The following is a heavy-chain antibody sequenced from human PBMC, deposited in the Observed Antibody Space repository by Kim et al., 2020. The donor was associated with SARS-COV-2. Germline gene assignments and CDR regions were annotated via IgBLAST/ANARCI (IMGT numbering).Heavy chain of an antibody. CDR1: GASIRSDY. CDR2: IYYTGSA. Sequence: SETLSLTCTVSGASIRSDYWSWIRQPPGKGLEWIGYIYYTGSANYNPSLKSRVTMSVDTSKNQFSLKLRSVTAADTAVYYCAKYYGGVDSWGQGTRVTGS. D-gene: IGHD3-3*01. V-gene: IGHV4-59*13. J-gene: IGHJ4*02. CDR3: AKYYGGVDS.